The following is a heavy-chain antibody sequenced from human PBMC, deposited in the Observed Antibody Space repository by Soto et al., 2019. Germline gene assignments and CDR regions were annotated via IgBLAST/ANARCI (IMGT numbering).Heavy chain of an antibody. CDR2: IYYSGST. D-gene: IGHD6-19*01. Sequence: PSETLSLTCTVSGDSITSNSYFWAWIRQPPGKGLEWIGSIYYSGSTNYNPSLKSRVTISVDTSKNQFSLKLSSVTAADTAVYYCARLTSGWGLEYFQHWGQGTLVTVSS. CDR1: GDSITSNSYF. V-gene: IGHV4-39*07. J-gene: IGHJ1*01. CDR3: ARLTSGWGLEYFQH.